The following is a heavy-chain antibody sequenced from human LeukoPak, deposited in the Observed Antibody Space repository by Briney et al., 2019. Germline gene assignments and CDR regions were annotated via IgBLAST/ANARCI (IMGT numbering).Heavy chain of an antibody. CDR1: GFTFSSYS. D-gene: IGHD3-10*01. Sequence: GGSLRLSCAASGFTFSSYSMNWVRQAPGQGLEWVSSISSSGYIYYADSVKGRFTISRDNAKNSLYLQMNSLRAEDTAVYYCARGLYGSGSDYYYYAMDVWGQGTTVTVSS. CDR2: ISSSGYI. J-gene: IGHJ6*02. V-gene: IGHV3-21*01. CDR3: ARGLYGSGSDYYYYAMDV.